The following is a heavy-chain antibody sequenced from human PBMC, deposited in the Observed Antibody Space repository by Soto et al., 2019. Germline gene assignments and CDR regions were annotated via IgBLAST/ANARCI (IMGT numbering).Heavy chain of an antibody. CDR2: INPSGGST. J-gene: IGHJ6*02. V-gene: IGHV1-46*01. Sequence: GASVKVSCKASGYTFTSYYMHWVRQAPGQGLEWMGIINPSGGSTSYAQKFQGRVTMTRDTSTSTVYMELSSLRSEDTAVYYCAREGVATIGYYYGMDVWGQGTTVTVSS. CDR1: GYTFTSYY. D-gene: IGHD5-12*01. CDR3: AREGVATIGYYYGMDV.